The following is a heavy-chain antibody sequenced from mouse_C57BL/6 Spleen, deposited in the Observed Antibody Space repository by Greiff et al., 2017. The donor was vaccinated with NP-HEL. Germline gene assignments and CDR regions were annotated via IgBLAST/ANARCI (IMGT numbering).Heavy chain of an antibody. CDR1: GYTFTDYE. Sequence: VQLQQSGAELVRPGASVTLSCKASGYTFTDYEMHWVKQTPVHGLEWIGAIDPETGGTAYNQKFKGKAILTADKSSSTAYMELRSLTSEDSAVYYCTRSDDGLGGFAYWGQGTLVTVSA. D-gene: IGHD2-3*01. CDR2: IDPETGGT. J-gene: IGHJ3*01. CDR3: TRSDDGLGGFAY. V-gene: IGHV1-15*01.